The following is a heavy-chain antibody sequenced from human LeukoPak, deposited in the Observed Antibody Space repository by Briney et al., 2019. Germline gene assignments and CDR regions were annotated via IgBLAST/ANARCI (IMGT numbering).Heavy chain of an antibody. CDR1: GFTFDDYA. CDR3: AKGLADTAMARTDAFDI. V-gene: IGHV3-9*01. D-gene: IGHD5-18*01. J-gene: IGHJ3*02. Sequence: GGSLRLSCAASGFTFDDYAMHWVRQAPGKGLEWVSGISWNSGSIGYADSVKGRFTISRDNAKNSLYLQMNSLRAEDTALYYCAKGLADTAMARTDAFDIWGQGTMVTVSS. CDR2: ISWNSGSI.